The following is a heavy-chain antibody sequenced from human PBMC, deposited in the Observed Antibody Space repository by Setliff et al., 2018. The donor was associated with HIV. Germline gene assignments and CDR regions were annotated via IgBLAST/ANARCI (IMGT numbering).Heavy chain of an antibody. J-gene: IGHJ3*02. D-gene: IGHD3-16*01. Sequence: GSGPTLVNPTETLTLTCTVSGFPLSSTRMGVSWIRQPPGKALEWLAHIFSNDEKSYSTSLKSRLTISQDTSKSQVVLTVTNMDPVDTATYFCAHRHYDTTRGAFDIWGQGTMVTVSS. CDR3: AHRHYDTTRGAFDI. V-gene: IGHV2-26*01. CDR1: GFPLSSTRMG. CDR2: IFSNDEK.